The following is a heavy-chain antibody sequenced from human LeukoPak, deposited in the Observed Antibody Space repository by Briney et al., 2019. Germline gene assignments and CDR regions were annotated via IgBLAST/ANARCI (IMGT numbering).Heavy chain of an antibody. J-gene: IGHJ4*02. D-gene: IGHD5-18*01. CDR1: GFTFSSYW. CDR3: ARVVDSYGPFDY. V-gene: IGHV3-74*01. CDR2: INSDGSST. Sequence: GGSLRLSCAASGFTFSSYWMHWVRQAPGKGLVWVSRINSDGSSTSYADSVKGRFTISRDNAKNTLYLQMNSLRAEDTAVYYCARVVDSYGPFDYWGQGTLVTVSS.